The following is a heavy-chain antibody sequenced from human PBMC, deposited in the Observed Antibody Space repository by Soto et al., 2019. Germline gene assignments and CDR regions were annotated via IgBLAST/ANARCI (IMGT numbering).Heavy chain of an antibody. CDR2: IWYDGSNK. J-gene: IGHJ4*02. CDR1: GFTFSSYG. V-gene: IGHV3-33*01. CDR3: ARDGDTAMGCLGY. Sequence: QVQLVESGGGVVQPGRSLRLSCAASGFTFSSYGMHWVRQAPGKGLEWVAVIWYDGSNKYYADSVKGRFTISRDNSKNTLYLQMNSLRAEDTAVYDCARDGDTAMGCLGYWGQGTLVTVSS. D-gene: IGHD5-18*01.